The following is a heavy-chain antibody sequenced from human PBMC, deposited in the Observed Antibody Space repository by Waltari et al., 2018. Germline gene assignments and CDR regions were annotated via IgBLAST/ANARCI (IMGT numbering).Heavy chain of an antibody. D-gene: IGHD6-19*01. V-gene: IGHV1-46*01. Sequence: QVQLVQSGAEVKKPGASVKVSCKASGYTFTSYYMHWVRQAPGQGLEWMGIINPRGGRTSYAQKFQGRVTMTRDTSTSTVYMELSILRSEDTAVYYCASDPLPGWLVSSPAFDIWGQGTMVTVSS. CDR2: INPRGGRT. CDR3: ASDPLPGWLVSSPAFDI. CDR1: GYTFTSYY. J-gene: IGHJ3*02.